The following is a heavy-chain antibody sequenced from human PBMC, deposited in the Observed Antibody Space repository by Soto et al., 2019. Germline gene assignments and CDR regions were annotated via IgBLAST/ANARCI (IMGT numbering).Heavy chain of an antibody. V-gene: IGHV3-23*01. CDR2: ISGSGSNP. D-gene: IGHD4-17*01. CDR3: AKTASMTIRDGFDH. CDR1: GFTCSSYA. J-gene: IGHJ4*02. Sequence: EVQGLESGGGLVQPGGSLRLACAASGFTCSSYAMSWVRQAPGQGLEWVSAISGSGSNPYYADSVKGRFTISRDTSKNTLYVQMNSLRAEDTAVYSCAKTASMTIRDGFDHWGQGTLVTVSS.